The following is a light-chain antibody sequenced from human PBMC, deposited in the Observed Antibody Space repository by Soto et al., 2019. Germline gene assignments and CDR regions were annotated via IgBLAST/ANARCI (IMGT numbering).Light chain of an antibody. J-gene: IGKJ3*01. Sequence: EIVMTQSPATLSVSPGERATLSCRASQTISDNLAWYQQRPGQSPRLLIYAASSRATGIPARFSGSGSGTEFSLTINSLQSEDFAVYYCQQYNNWPFTFGPGTKVDIK. CDR3: QQYNNWPFT. CDR2: AAS. V-gene: IGKV3-15*01. CDR1: QTISDN.